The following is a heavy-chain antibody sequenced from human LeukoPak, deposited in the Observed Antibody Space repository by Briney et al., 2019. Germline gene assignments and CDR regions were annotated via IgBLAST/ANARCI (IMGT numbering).Heavy chain of an antibody. Sequence: GGSLRLSCAASGFTFSSYGMHWVRQAPGKGLECVAFISHDGAVEKFADSVKGRFTISRDNAKNTLYLQMNSLRAEDTAVYYCAREGQSSGWYTVGAHLDYWGQGTLVTVSS. D-gene: IGHD6-19*01. J-gene: IGHJ4*02. CDR3: AREGQSSGWYTVGAHLDY. CDR1: GFTFSSYG. V-gene: IGHV3-30*02. CDR2: ISHDGAVE.